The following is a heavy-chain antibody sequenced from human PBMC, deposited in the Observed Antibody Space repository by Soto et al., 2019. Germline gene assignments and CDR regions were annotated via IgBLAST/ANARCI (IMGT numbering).Heavy chain of an antibody. CDR3: AEEDSSGSGDYFDY. CDR1: GFTFSSYG. D-gene: IGHD6-19*01. J-gene: IGHJ4*02. V-gene: IGHV3-30*18. Sequence: QVQLVESGGGVVQPGRYLRLCCAASGFTFSSYGMSWVRQAPGKGLEWVAVISYDGSNKYYADSVKGRFTISRDDSKNTLYLQMNSLRAEDTAVYYCAEEDSSGSGDYFDYWGQRTLVTVSS. CDR2: ISYDGSNK.